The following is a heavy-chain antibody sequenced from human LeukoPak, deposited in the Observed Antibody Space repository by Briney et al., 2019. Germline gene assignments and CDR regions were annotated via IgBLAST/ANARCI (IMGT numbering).Heavy chain of an antibody. Sequence: GGSLRLSCAASGFTFSNAWMSWVRQAPGKGLEWVGRIKSKTDGGTTDYAAPVKGRFTISRDDSKNTLYLQMNSLKTEDTAVYYCTTEGPIMITFGGVIADFDYWGQGTLVTVSS. D-gene: IGHD3-16*02. CDR3: TTEGPIMITFGGVIADFDY. J-gene: IGHJ4*02. CDR1: GFTFSNAW. V-gene: IGHV3-15*01. CDR2: IKSKTDGGTT.